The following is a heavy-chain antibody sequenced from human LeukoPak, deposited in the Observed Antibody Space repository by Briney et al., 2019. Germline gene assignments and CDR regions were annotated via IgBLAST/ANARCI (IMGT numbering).Heavy chain of an antibody. V-gene: IGHV3-23*01. CDR3: AKLKRVGIAPFDD. J-gene: IGHJ4*02. CDR2: ISGSGNKT. D-gene: IGHD3-10*01. Sequence: AGESLRLSCAASGFTFSHFAMSWVRQPPGKGLHWLSTISGSGNKTYDADSVKGRFTISRDNSQNTLYLQMTGLRAEDTAVYYCAKLKRVGIAPFDDWGQGTLVTVSS. CDR1: GFTFSHFA.